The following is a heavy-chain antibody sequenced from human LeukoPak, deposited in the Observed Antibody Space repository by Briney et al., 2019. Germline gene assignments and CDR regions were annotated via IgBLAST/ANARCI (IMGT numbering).Heavy chain of an antibody. J-gene: IGHJ6*02. D-gene: IGHD6-13*01. Sequence: GGSLRLSCAASGFIFSNYAMHWVRQAPGKGLEWVAIISYDGGNRYYADSVKGRFTISKDNSKNTVYLQMSSLRVDDTAVYYCAKAASSSWPSYYYGMDVWGQGTTVTVSS. CDR3: AKAASSSWPSYYYGMDV. CDR1: GFIFSNYA. CDR2: ISYDGGNR. V-gene: IGHV3-30-3*01.